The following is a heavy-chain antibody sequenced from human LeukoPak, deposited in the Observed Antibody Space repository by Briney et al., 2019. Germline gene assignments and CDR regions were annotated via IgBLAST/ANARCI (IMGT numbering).Heavy chain of an antibody. Sequence: GRSLRLSCTASGFTFRTYAMHWIRQAPGKGLEWVAVISYDGVNTYFADSVKGRFTISRDNSKNTLFLQMSSLRHEDTAVYFCARDLGLAVASSWGGLDYWGQGTLVTVSS. V-gene: IGHV3-30*04. CDR3: ARDLGLAVASSWGGLDY. CDR1: GFTFRTYA. J-gene: IGHJ4*02. D-gene: IGHD6-19*01. CDR2: ISYDGVNT.